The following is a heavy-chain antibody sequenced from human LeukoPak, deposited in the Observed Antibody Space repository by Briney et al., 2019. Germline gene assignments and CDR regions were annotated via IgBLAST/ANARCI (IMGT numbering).Heavy chain of an antibody. CDR1: GGSISSGGYY. Sequence: SQTLSLTCTVSGGSISSGGYYWSWIRQHPGKGLEWIGYIYYSGSTYYNPSLKSRVTISVDTSKNQFSLKLSSVTAADTAVYYCARTIVVVPAAMFAFGIWGQGTMVTVSS. J-gene: IGHJ3*02. CDR3: ARTIVVVPAAMFAFGI. V-gene: IGHV4-31*03. CDR2: IYYSGST. D-gene: IGHD2-2*01.